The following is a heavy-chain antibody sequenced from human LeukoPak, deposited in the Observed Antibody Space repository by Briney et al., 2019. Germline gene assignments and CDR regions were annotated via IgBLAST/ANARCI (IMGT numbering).Heavy chain of an antibody. J-gene: IGHJ4*02. Sequence: GGSLRLSCAASGFTFSSYWMSWVRQAPGKGLEWVANIKQDGSEKYYVDSVKGRFTISRDNAKNSLYLQMNSLRAEDTAVYYCAREPSSSSHYFDYWGQETLVTVSS. V-gene: IGHV3-7*01. CDR2: IKQDGSEK. CDR1: GFTFSSYW. D-gene: IGHD6-6*01. CDR3: AREPSSSSHYFDY.